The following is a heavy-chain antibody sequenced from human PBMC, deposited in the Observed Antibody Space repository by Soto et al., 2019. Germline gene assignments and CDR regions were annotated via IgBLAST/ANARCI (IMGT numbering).Heavy chain of an antibody. CDR2: ISGSGGAT. V-gene: IGHV3-23*01. J-gene: IGHJ4*02. Sequence: GGSLRLSCAASGFTFTSFAVSWVRQAPGKGLEWVSAISGSGGATYYADSVKGRFTISRDNDKNTLYLQLDSLRVEDTAMYYCTRGPRPSSSGTGAYWGPGTQVTVSS. D-gene: IGHD1-26*01. CDR1: GFTFTSFA. CDR3: TRGPRPSSSGTGAY.